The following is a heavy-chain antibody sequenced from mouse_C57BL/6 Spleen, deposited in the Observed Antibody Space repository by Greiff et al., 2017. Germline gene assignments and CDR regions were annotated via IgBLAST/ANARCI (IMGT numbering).Heavy chain of an antibody. Sequence: QVQLQQSGPELVKPGASVKISCKASGFAFSSSWMNWVKQRPGKGLEWIGRIYPGDGDTNYKWKFKGQATLTEDKSSSTAYMQLSSLTSEDSAVYFYARGYFDYWGQGTTLTVSS. CDR2: IYPGDGDT. V-gene: IGHV1-82*01. CDR3: ARGYFDY. J-gene: IGHJ2*01. CDR1: GFAFSSSW.